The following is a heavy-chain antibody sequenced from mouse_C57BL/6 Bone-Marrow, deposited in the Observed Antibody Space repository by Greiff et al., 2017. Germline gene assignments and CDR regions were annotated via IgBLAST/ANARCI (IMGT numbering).Heavy chain of an antibody. CDR3: ARRRDVYYAMDY. Sequence: EVKLMESGGDLVKPGGSLKLSCAASGFTFSSYGMTWVRQTPDKRLEWVATISSGGSYSYYTDSVKGRFTISRDNAKNTLYLQMSSLKSEDTAMYYCARRRDVYYAMDYWGQGTSVTVSS. V-gene: IGHV5-6*02. CDR1: GFTFSSYG. J-gene: IGHJ4*01. CDR2: ISSGGSYS.